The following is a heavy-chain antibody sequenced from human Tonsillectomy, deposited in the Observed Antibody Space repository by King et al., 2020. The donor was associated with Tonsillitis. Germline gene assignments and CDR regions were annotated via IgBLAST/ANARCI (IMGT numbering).Heavy chain of an antibody. J-gene: IGHJ4*02. CDR2: IYYSGST. V-gene: IGHV4-59*01. CDR3: ARDQNYYDSSGYYRGGFDY. CDR1: GGSISSYY. Sequence: QLQESGPGLVKPSETLSLTCTVSGGSISSYYWSWIRQPPGKGLEWIGYIYYSGSTNYNPSLKSRVTISVDTSMNQFSLKLSSVTAADTAVYYCARDQNYYDSSGYYRGGFDYWGQGTLVTVSS. D-gene: IGHD3-22*01.